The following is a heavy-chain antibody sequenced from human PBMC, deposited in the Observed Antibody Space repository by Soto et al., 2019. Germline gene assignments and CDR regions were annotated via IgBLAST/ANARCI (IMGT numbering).Heavy chain of an antibody. V-gene: IGHV1-69*01. CDR2: IIPGFDTT. CDR3: AGDQGLFVHTGMVIDYYGMDV. J-gene: IGHJ6*02. Sequence: QVHLVQSGAEVRKPGSSVKVSCTTSGGTFTSYAVSWVRQVPGQGLQWMGGIIPGFDTTFYAQQFQGRVPITADEATNSAYMELRGLRSEDTAVYYCAGDQGLFVHTGMVIDYYGMDVWGPGTRVTVSS. D-gene: IGHD5-18*01. CDR1: GGTFTSYA.